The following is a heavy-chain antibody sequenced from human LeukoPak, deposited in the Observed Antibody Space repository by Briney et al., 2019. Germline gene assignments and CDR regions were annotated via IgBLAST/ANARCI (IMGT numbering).Heavy chain of an antibody. V-gene: IGHV4-59*01. J-gene: IGHJ4*02. CDR2: IYYRVTS. D-gene: IGHD6-13*01. CDR3: ASTVAAAGHFDY. CDR1: GDSISTYY. Sequence: SETLSLTCTVSGDSISTYYWSWIRQPPGKGLEWIGYIYYRVTSDYNPSLKSRVTMSVDMSTRKISLKLSSVTAADTAVYYCASTVAAAGHFDYWGQGTLVTVSS.